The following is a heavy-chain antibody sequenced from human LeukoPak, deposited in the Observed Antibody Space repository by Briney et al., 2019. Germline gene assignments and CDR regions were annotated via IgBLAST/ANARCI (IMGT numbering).Heavy chain of an antibody. J-gene: IGHJ5*02. CDR1: GESISGFY. CDR2: IYYSGST. CDR3: ARQGYCSSTSCYSRRNWFDP. V-gene: IGHV4-39*01. D-gene: IGHD2-2*01. Sequence: SETLSLTCTVSGESISGFYWNWIRQPPGKGLEWIGSIYYSGSTYYNPSLKSRVTISVDTSKNQFSLKLSSVTAADTAVYYCARQGYCSSTSCYSRRNWFDPWGQGTLVTVSS.